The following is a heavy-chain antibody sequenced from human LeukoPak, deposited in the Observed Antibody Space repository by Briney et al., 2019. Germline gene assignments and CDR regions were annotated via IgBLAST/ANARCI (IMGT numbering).Heavy chain of an antibody. D-gene: IGHD3-16*02. Sequence: ASVKVSCKASGYTFTNYYMHWVRQAPGQGLEWMGIINPSGGSTSYAQKFQGRVTMTRDTSTSTVYMELSSLRSEDTAVYYCARDRGVAYDYVWGSYRYALDYWGQGTLVTVSS. CDR3: ARDRGVAYDYVWGSYRYALDY. CDR1: GYTFTNYY. J-gene: IGHJ4*02. CDR2: INPSGGST. V-gene: IGHV1-46*01.